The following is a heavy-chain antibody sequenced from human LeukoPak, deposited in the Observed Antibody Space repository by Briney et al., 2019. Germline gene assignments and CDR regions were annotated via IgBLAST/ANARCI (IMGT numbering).Heavy chain of an antibody. J-gene: IGHJ4*02. CDR3: ARRNCSGGSCYSGAGDY. D-gene: IGHD2-15*01. Sequence: PSETLSLTCAVYGGSFSGYYWSWTRQPPGKGLEWIGEINHSGSTNYNPSLKSRVTISVDTSKNQFSLKLSSVTAADTAVYYCARRNCSGGSCYSGAGDYWGQGTLVTVSS. CDR1: GGSFSGYY. V-gene: IGHV4-34*01. CDR2: INHSGST.